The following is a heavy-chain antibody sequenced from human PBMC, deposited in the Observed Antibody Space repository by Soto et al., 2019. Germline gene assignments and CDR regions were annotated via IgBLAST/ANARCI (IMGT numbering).Heavy chain of an antibody. CDR2: MNPNSGNT. Sequence: ASVKVSCKASGYTFTSYYINWVRQATGQGLEWMGWMNPNSGNTGYAQKFQGRVTMTRNTSISTAYMELSSLRSEDTAVYYCARGLTNPAMVIYGMDVWGKGTRVTVSS. CDR1: GYTFTSYY. J-gene: IGHJ6*04. V-gene: IGHV1-8*01. CDR3: ARGLTNPAMVIYGMDV. D-gene: IGHD5-18*01.